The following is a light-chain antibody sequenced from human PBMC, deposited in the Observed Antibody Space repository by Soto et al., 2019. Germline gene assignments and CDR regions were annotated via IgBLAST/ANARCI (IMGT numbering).Light chain of an antibody. Sequence: DIEMTQSLSALSASVGDRVTITCRAGQSISSWLAWYQQKPGKAPKLLIYDASTLESGVPSRFSGSGSGTDFTLTISCLQSEDFATYYCQQYYSYPRTFGQGTKVDIK. J-gene: IGKJ1*01. CDR2: DAS. CDR3: QQYYSYPRT. V-gene: IGKV1-5*01. CDR1: QSISSW.